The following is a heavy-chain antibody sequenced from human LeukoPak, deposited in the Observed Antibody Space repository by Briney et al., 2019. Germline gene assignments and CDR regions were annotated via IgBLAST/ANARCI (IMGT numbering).Heavy chain of an antibody. CDR3: AKSPRSNTPGYYYMDV. CDR2: ISGTGGDT. V-gene: IGHV3-23*01. Sequence: GGSLRLSCAASGFTFSSYAMTWVRQAPGKGLEWLSHISGTGGDTYYADSVKGRFSISRDNSKNTLYLQMNTLGAEDTAVYYCAKSPRSNTPGYYYMDVWGKGTTVTVSS. D-gene: IGHD4-11*01. CDR1: GFTFSSYA. J-gene: IGHJ6*03.